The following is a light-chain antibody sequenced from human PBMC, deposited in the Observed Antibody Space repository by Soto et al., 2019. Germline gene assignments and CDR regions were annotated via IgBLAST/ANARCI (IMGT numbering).Light chain of an antibody. CDR2: GAS. Sequence: EIVLTQSPGTLSLSPGERATLSCRASQSVSSSYLAWYQHKPGQAPRLLIYGASSRATGLPDRFSGSGSGTDCTLTISRLEPEDFAVYYCQQYGSSPHTFGQGAKLEIK. V-gene: IGKV3-20*01. CDR1: QSVSSSY. CDR3: QQYGSSPHT. J-gene: IGKJ2*01.